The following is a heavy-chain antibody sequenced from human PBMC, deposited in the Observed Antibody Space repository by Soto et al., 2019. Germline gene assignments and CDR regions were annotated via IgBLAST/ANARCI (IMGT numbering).Heavy chain of an antibody. CDR3: ARQRLGNYHYYGLDV. J-gene: IGHJ6*02. V-gene: IGHV1-2*02. CDR2: INPNSGAT. D-gene: IGHD3-9*01. Sequence: GASVKVSCKASEYTFADYYIHWVRQAPGQGLEWMGWINPNSGATNYAQRFQGRVTMTSDTSVSAAYIELSSLRSGDTAVYYCARQRLGNYHYYGLDVWGQGATVTSP. CDR1: EYTFADYY.